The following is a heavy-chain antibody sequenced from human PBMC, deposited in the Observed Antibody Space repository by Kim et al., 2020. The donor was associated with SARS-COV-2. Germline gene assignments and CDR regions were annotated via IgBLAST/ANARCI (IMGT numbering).Heavy chain of an antibody. V-gene: IGHV4-34*01. D-gene: IGHD3-9*01. J-gene: IGHJ4*02. Sequence: SETLSLTCAVYGGSFSGYYWSWIRQPPGKGLEWIGEINHSGSTNYNPSLKSRVTISVDTSKNQFSLKLSSVTAADTAVYYCARGYFDWLLVSSYFDYWGQGTLVTVSS. CDR1: GGSFSGYY. CDR3: ARGYFDWLLVSSYFDY. CDR2: INHSGST.